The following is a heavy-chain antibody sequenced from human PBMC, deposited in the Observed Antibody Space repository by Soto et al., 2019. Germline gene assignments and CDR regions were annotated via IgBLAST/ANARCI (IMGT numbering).Heavy chain of an antibody. CDR3: ARAGQQLGYYYGMDV. D-gene: IGHD6-13*01. Sequence: ASVKVSCKASGYTFTSYGISWVRQAPGQGLEWMGWISAYNGNTNYAQKLQGRVTMTTDTSTSTAYMELRSLRSDDTAVYYCARAGQQLGYYYGMDVWGQGTTVTVSS. V-gene: IGHV1-18*04. CDR1: GYTFTSYG. J-gene: IGHJ6*02. CDR2: ISAYNGNT.